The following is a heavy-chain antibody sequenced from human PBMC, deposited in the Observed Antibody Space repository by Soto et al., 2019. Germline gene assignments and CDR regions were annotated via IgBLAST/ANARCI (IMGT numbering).Heavy chain of an antibody. CDR1: GFTFSSYA. D-gene: IGHD4-17*01. V-gene: IGHV3-23*01. Sequence: GGSLRLSCAASGFTFSSYAMSWVRQAPGKGLEWVSAISGSGGSTYYADSVKGRFTISRDNSKNTLYLQMNSLRAEDTAVYYCAKDHDDYGDYIPKGYWGQGTLVTVSS. CDR2: ISGSGGST. J-gene: IGHJ4*02. CDR3: AKDHDDYGDYIPKGY.